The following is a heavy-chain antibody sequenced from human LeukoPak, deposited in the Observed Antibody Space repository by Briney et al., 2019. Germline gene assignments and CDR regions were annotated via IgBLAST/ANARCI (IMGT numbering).Heavy chain of an antibody. CDR1: GFTFSNQA. V-gene: IGHV3-23*01. CDR3: AKDVIVATMRYYFDY. D-gene: IGHD5-12*01. Sequence: GGSLRHSCAASGFTFSNQAMSWVRPAPGKGLEWVSAISGSGGSTYYEGSVKGRSTISSDNSKNTLYLQMNRLRAEDTAVYYCAKDVIVATMRYYFDYWGQGTLVTVSS. J-gene: IGHJ4*02. CDR2: ISGSGGST.